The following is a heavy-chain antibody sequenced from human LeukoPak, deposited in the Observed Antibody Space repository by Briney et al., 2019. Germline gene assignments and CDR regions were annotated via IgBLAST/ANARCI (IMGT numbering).Heavy chain of an antibody. CDR1: GGSISGYY. D-gene: IGHD4-17*01. CDR3: ARHQRDYGDYVPRYMDV. Sequence: SETPSLTCTVSGGSISGYYWSWIRQPPGKGLEWIGYIYYSVNTNYNPSLKSRVTIVGDTSKNQFSLKLSSVTAADTAVYYCARHQRDYGDYVPRYMDVWGKGTTLTVSS. V-gene: IGHV4-59*08. J-gene: IGHJ6*03. CDR2: IYYSVNT.